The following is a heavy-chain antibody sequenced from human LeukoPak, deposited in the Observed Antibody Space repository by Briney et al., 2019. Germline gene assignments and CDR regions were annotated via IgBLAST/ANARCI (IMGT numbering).Heavy chain of an antibody. CDR1: GGSFSGYY. D-gene: IGHD3-22*01. CDR3: ARGPYDSSGYDY. V-gene: IGHV4-34*01. CDR2: INRSGST. J-gene: IGHJ4*02. Sequence: PSETLSLTCAVYGGSFSGYYWSWIRQPPGKGLEWIGEINRSGSTNYNPSLKSRVTISVDTSKNQFSLKLSSVTAADTAVYYCARGPYDSSGYDYWGQGTLVTVSS.